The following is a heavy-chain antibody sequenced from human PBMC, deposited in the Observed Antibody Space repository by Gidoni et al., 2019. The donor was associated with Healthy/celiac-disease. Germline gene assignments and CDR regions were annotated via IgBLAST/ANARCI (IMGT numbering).Heavy chain of an antibody. CDR2: ISYDGSNK. D-gene: IGHD6-19*01. CDR3: ARASGSSGWHLDY. V-gene: IGHV3-30-3*01. J-gene: IGHJ4*02. Sequence: QVQLVESGGGVVQPGRSLRLACAASGFTFSSYAMHWVRQAPGKGLEWVAVISYDGSNKYYADSVKGRFTISRDNSKNTLYLQMNSLRAEDTAVYYCARASGSSGWHLDYWGQGTLVTVSS. CDR1: GFTFSSYA.